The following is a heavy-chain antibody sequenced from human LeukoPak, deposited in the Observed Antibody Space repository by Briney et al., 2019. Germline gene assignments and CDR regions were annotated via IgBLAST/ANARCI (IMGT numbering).Heavy chain of an antibody. V-gene: IGHV3-48*01. CDR1: GLTFSSYS. CDR2: ISSDSGAR. Sequence: GGSLRLSCGASGLTFSSYSMNWVRQAPGKGLEWVSYISSDSGARYYADSVKGRLTICRDNAKNSLYLQMNSLRAEDTAVYYCARATQPGFDPWGQGTLVTVSS. J-gene: IGHJ5*02. CDR3: ARATQPGFDP. D-gene: IGHD2-15*01.